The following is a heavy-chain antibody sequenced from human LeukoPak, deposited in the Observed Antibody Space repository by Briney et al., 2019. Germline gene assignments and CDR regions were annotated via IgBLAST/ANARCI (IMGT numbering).Heavy chain of an antibody. V-gene: IGHV1-2*02. CDR2: INPNSGGT. Sequence: ASVKVSCKASGYTFAGYYMHWVRQAPGQGLEWMGWINPNSGGTNYAQKFQGRVTMTRDTSISTAYMELSRLRSDDTAVYYCARDIVMVTYWFDPWGQGTLVTVSS. CDR3: ARDIVMVTYWFDP. J-gene: IGHJ5*02. D-gene: IGHD5-18*01. CDR1: GYTFAGYY.